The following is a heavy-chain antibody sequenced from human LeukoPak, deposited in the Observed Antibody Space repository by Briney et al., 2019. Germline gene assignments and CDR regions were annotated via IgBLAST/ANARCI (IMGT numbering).Heavy chain of an antibody. J-gene: IGHJ6*03. CDR2: IYYSGST. D-gene: IGHD3-10*01. CDR3: ARARPKANIWFGEPDNLYYYYMDV. Sequence: SETLSLTCTVSGGSISSSSYYWGWIRQPPGKGLEWIGSIYYSGSTYYNPSLKSRVTISVDTSKNQFSLKLSSVTAADTAVYYCARARPKANIWFGEPDNLYYYYMDVWGKGTTVTISS. CDR1: GGSISSSSYY. V-gene: IGHV4-39*07.